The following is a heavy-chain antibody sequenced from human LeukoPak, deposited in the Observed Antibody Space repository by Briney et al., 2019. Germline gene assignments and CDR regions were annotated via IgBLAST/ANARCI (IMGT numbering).Heavy chain of an antibody. Sequence: HPGGSLRLSCAASGFTFSSYWMSWVRQAPGKGLEWVSGISWNSGSIGYADSVKGRFTISRDNAKNSLYLQMNSLRAEDMALYYSAKATGWYPSDAFDIWGQGTMVTVSS. CDR1: GFTFSSYW. CDR2: ISWNSGSI. CDR3: AKATGWYPSDAFDI. J-gene: IGHJ3*02. V-gene: IGHV3-9*03. D-gene: IGHD6-19*01.